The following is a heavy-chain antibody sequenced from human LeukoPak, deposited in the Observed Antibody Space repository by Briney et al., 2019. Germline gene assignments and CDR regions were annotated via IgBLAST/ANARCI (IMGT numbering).Heavy chain of an antibody. D-gene: IGHD3-16*01. J-gene: IGHJ4*02. CDR2: IRSRAYGGTT. V-gene: IGHV3-49*03. CDR1: GFTFGDYA. CDR3: TRRLSYADY. Sequence: PGGSLRLSCTASGFTFGDYAMSWFRQAPGKGLEWVGFIRSRAYGGTTEYAASVKGRFAISRDDSQSTAYLQMNSLKTEDTGLYYCTRRLSYADYWGQGTPVTVSS.